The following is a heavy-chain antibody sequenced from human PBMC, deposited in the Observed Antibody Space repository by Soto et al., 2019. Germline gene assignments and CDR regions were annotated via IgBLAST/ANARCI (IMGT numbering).Heavy chain of an antibody. Sequence: GSLRLSCVASGFTFSSYSMVWVRQAPGKGLEWVSYIFVSSTTIYYADSVKGRFTVSRDNAQSSLFLLMNSLRAEDTAVYYCARDRDWAFDYWGRGTLVTVSS. J-gene: IGHJ4*02. CDR1: GFTFSSYS. CDR3: ARDRDWAFDY. V-gene: IGHV3-48*04. CDR2: IFVSSTTI. D-gene: IGHD3-9*01.